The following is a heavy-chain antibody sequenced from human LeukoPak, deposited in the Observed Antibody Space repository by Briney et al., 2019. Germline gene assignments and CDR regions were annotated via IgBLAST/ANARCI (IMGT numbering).Heavy chain of an antibody. Sequence: ASVKVSCKASGYTFTSYDINWVRQATGQGLEWMGWMNPNSGNTGYAQKFQGRVTMTRNTSISTAYMELSSLRSEDTAVYYCARGGYCSSTSCYAEDYWGQGTLVTVSS. CDR1: GYTFTSYD. J-gene: IGHJ4*02. CDR2: MNPNSGNT. V-gene: IGHV1-8*01. CDR3: ARGGYCSSTSCYAEDY. D-gene: IGHD2-2*01.